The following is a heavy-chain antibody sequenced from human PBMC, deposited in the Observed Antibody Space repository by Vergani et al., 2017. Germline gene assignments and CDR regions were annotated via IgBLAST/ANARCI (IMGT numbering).Heavy chain of an antibody. CDR2: ISGSGGST. D-gene: IGHD3-3*01. CDR3: AKGSRLYYDFWSGYSDYYMDV. J-gene: IGHJ6*03. Sequence: EVQLLESGGGLVQPGGSLRLSCAASGFTFSSYAMSWVRQAPGKGLEWVSAISGSGGSTYYADSVKGRFTISRDNFKTTLYLQMNSLRAEDTAVYYCAKGSRLYYDFWSGYSDYYMDVWGKGTTVTVSS. V-gene: IGHV3-23*01. CDR1: GFTFSSYA.